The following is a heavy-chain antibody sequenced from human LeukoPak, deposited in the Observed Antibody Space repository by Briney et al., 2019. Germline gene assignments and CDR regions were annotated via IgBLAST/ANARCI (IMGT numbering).Heavy chain of an antibody. Sequence: PSETLSLTCTVSGDSISDSDYYWGWIRQPPGKGLEWIGSIYYTGSTYYNPSLKSRLTISVDTSKNQFSLKLSSVTAADTAVYYCARTHKYYYYMDVWGKGTTVTISS. CDR3: ARTHKYYYYMDV. CDR2: IYYTGST. CDR1: GDSISDSDYY. D-gene: IGHD2-21*01. J-gene: IGHJ6*03. V-gene: IGHV4-39*07.